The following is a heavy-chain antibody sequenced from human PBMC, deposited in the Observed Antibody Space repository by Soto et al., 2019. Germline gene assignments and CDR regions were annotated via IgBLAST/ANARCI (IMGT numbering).Heavy chain of an antibody. D-gene: IGHD1-1*01. J-gene: IGHJ4*02. Sequence: EVQLVESGGGLVQPGGSLRLSCAASGFTLRGYWMHWVRQAPGKGLVWVSRSNSDGSSTSYADSVKGRCTISRDNAKNTLYLQMNSLRAEDTAVYYCAKDGRLGQFAYGGQGTLFTASS. CDR2: SNSDGSST. CDR1: GFTLRGYW. CDR3: AKDGRLGQFAY. V-gene: IGHV3-74*01.